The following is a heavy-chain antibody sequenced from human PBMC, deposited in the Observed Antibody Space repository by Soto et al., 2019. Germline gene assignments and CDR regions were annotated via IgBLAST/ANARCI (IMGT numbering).Heavy chain of an antibody. J-gene: IGHJ3*02. D-gene: IGHD3-22*01. CDR3: ARVKRREPLNYYDSRGAFDI. Sequence: NPSETLSLTCTVSGGSISSYYWSWIRQPPGKGLEWIGYIYYSGSTNYHPSLKSRVTISVDTSKNQFSLKLSSVTAADTAVYYCARVKRREPLNYYDSRGAFDIWGQGTMATVSS. V-gene: IGHV4-59*01. CDR2: IYYSGST. CDR1: GGSISSYY.